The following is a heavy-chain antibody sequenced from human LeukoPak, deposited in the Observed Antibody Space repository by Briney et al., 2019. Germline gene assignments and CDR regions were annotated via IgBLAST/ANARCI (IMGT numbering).Heavy chain of an antibody. J-gene: IGHJ4*02. Sequence: PSETLSLTCAVYGGSFSGYYWSWIRQPPGKGLEWIGEINHSGSANYNPSLKSRVTISVDTSKNQFSLKLSSVTAADTAVYYCARVLVYRGFDYWGQGTLVTVSS. V-gene: IGHV4-34*01. D-gene: IGHD3-16*01. CDR3: ARVLVYRGFDY. CDR2: INHSGSA. CDR1: GGSFSGYY.